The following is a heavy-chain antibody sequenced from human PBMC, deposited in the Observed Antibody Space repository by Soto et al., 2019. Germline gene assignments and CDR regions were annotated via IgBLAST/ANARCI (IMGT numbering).Heavy chain of an antibody. CDR3: ASGRPTVAGTGFDY. CDR2: ISYDGSNK. Sequence: QVQLVASGGGVVQPGRSLRLSCAASGFTFSSYAMHWVRQAPGKGLEWVAVISYDGSNKYYADSVKGRFTISRDNSKNTLYLQMNSLRAEDTCVYYCASGRPTVAGTGFDYWGQGTLVTVSS. V-gene: IGHV3-30-3*01. J-gene: IGHJ4*02. D-gene: IGHD6-19*01. CDR1: GFTFSSYA.